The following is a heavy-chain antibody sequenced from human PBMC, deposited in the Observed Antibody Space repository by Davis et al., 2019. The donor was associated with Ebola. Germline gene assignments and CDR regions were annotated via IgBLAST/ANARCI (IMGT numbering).Heavy chain of an antibody. CDR1: GYTFASYG. CDR3: VRDFKDYGGNSGYFDY. CDR2: IGGYKGDT. Sequence: ASVKVSCKASGYTFASYGISWVRQAPGQGLEWMGWIGGYKGDTNSARKLQGRITMTTDTSTSTAYMELKSLTSEDTAVYYCVRDFKDYGGNSGYFDYWGQGTLVIVSS. J-gene: IGHJ4*02. V-gene: IGHV1-18*01. D-gene: IGHD4-23*01.